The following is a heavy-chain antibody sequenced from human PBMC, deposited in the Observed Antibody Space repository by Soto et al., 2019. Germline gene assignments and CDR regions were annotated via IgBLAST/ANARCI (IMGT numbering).Heavy chain of an antibody. CDR2: IGGRGDTA. D-gene: IGHD5-12*01. CDR1: GFTFSSYA. Sequence: GGSLRLSCAASGFTFSSYAMNWVRQAPGEGLEWVSGIGGRGDTADYADSVKGRFTISRDNSKNTLYLQMNSLRSEDTAVYYCARGEVAMATIRSLAFDYWGQGTLVTVSS. V-gene: IGHV3-23*01. J-gene: IGHJ4*02. CDR3: ARGEVAMATIRSLAFDY.